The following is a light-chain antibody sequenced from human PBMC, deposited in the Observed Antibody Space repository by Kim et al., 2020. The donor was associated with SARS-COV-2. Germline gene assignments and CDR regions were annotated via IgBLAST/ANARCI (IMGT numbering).Light chain of an antibody. CDR1: QSISSY. CDR3: QQSYSTPRT. CDR2: AAS. V-gene: IGKV1-39*01. J-gene: IGKJ2*01. Sequence: DIQMTQSPSSLSASVGDRVTITCRASQSISSYLNWYQQKPGKAPKLLIYAASSLQSGVPSRFSGSGSGTDFTLTISILQPEDFATYYCQQSYSTPRTFGQGTKLEI.